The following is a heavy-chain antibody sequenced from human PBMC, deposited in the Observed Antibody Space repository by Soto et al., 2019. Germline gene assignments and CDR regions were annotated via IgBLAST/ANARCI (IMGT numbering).Heavy chain of an antibody. CDR1: AITFNNYA. CDR3: AKSRYSDSSGDFYDY. Sequence: GGSLRLSCAASAITFNNYAMSWVRQAPGKGLEWVSGIGGSGRTTYYADSVKGRFTISRDNSNNTLFLQMNSLRAEDTAVYYCAKSRYSDSSGDFYDYWGQGTLVTVS. D-gene: IGHD3-22*01. J-gene: IGHJ4*02. V-gene: IGHV3-23*01. CDR2: IGGSGRTT.